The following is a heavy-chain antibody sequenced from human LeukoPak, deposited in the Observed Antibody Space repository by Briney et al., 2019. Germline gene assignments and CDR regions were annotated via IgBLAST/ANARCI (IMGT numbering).Heavy chain of an antibody. Sequence: NPSETLSLTCTVSGGSISSSSYYWGWIRQPPGKGLEWIGSIYYSGSTYYNPSLKSRVTISVDTSKNQFSLKLSSVTAADTAVYYCATGIAVAGHSGVIDYWGQGTLVTVSS. V-gene: IGHV4-39*07. CDR2: IYYSGST. J-gene: IGHJ4*02. CDR1: GGSISSSSYY. D-gene: IGHD6-19*01. CDR3: ATGIAVAGHSGVIDY.